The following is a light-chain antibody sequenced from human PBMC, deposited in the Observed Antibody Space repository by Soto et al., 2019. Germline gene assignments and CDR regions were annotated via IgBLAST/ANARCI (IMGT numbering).Light chain of an antibody. J-gene: IGKJ2*01. V-gene: IGKV1-5*01. CDR2: DVS. CDR3: QQYNIYLKM. CDR1: QTINNQ. Sequence: DIQMTQSPSTLSASVGDRVTITCRASQTINNQLAWYQQKPGKAPKLLIFDVSTLESGVPSRFSGSGSGTEFTLTISSLQPDDFATYYCQQYNIYLKMFGHRSK.